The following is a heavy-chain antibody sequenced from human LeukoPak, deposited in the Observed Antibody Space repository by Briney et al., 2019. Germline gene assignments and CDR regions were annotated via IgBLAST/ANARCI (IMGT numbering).Heavy chain of an antibody. V-gene: IGHV3-38-3*01. CDR1: GFTVSSNE. D-gene: IGHD3-22*01. J-gene: IGHJ6*03. CDR3: KRDPFLCLRITMIVVVITTGHYYYYYMDV. CDR2: ISGGST. Sequence: GGSLRLSCAASGFTVSSNEMSWVRQAPGKGLEWVSSISGGSTYYADSRKGRFTISRDNSKNTLHLQMNSLRAEDTAVYYCKRDPFLCLRITMIVVVITTGHYYYYYMDVWGKGTTVTVSS.